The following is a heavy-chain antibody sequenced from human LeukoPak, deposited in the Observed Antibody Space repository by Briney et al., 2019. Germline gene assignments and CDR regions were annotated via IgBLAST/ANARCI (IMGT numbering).Heavy chain of an antibody. Sequence: GGSLRLSCAASGFTFSSFAMSWVRHAPGKGLEWVSTVNDDGGGTYYADSVKGRFTISRDNSKNTLYLQMNSLRADDTAVYYCAKGHTAGALYYFDYWGQGTLVTVSS. CDR2: VNDDGGGT. CDR1: GFTFSSFA. D-gene: IGHD1-26*01. J-gene: IGHJ4*02. CDR3: AKGHTAGALYYFDY. V-gene: IGHV3-23*01.